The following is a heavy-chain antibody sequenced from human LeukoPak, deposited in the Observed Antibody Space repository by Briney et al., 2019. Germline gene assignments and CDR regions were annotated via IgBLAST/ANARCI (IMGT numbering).Heavy chain of an antibody. CDR2: IWYDGSTQ. Sequence: GGSLRLSCAASGFTFSNHGMHWVRQAPGKGLEWVAIIWYDGSTQYYADPVKGRFTISRDNPKNTLYLQMNTLRAEDSAVYYCATDLGSTTLDYWGQGTLVTVSS. CDR1: GFTFSNHG. J-gene: IGHJ4*02. CDR3: ATDLGSTTLDY. V-gene: IGHV3-33*01. D-gene: IGHD3-9*01.